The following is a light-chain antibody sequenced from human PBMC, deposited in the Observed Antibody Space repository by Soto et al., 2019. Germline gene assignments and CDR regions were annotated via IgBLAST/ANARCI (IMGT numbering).Light chain of an antibody. J-gene: IGKJ1*01. Sequence: DIQMTQSPSSLSASVGDRVTITCRTSQGINDYLNWYQQKPGRAPKILIYAASNLQSGVPSRFSGGGSGTDFTLTITSLQPEDFATYYCQQSYSSPWTFGQGTKVDIK. CDR3: QQSYSSPWT. V-gene: IGKV1-39*01. CDR2: AAS. CDR1: QGINDY.